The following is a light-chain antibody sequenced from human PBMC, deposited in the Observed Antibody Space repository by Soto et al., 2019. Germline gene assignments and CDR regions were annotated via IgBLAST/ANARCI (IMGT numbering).Light chain of an antibody. V-gene: IGKV1-8*01. Sequence: AIRMTQSPSSFSASTGDRVTITCRASQGISSYLAWYQQKPAKAPKLLIYAASTLQSGVPSRFIGSGSGTDFTLPISCLQSEDFATYYCQQYYSYPSLTFGQGTKVEIK. CDR3: QQYYSYPSLT. CDR2: AAS. J-gene: IGKJ1*01. CDR1: QGISSY.